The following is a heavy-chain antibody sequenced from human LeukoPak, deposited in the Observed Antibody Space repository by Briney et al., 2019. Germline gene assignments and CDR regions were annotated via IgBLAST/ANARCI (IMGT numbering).Heavy chain of an antibody. CDR3: ARQVLGESGYSYCAVDY. D-gene: IGHD5-18*01. J-gene: IGHJ4*02. Sequence: GESLKISCKGSGYSFTSYWIGWVRQMPGKGLEWMGIIYPGDSDTRYSPSFQGQVTISADKSISTAYLQWSSLKASDTAMYYCARQVLGESGYSYCAVDYWGQGTLVTVSS. CDR2: IYPGDSDT. CDR1: GYSFTSYW. V-gene: IGHV5-51*01.